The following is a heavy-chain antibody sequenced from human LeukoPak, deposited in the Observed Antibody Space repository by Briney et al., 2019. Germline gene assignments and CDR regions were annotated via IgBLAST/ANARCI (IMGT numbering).Heavy chain of an antibody. J-gene: IGHJ4*02. D-gene: IGHD3-10*01. V-gene: IGHV4-4*07. CDR3: ARHASSNYYGRNFDY. CDR1: GGSISSYY. Sequence: SETLSLTCTVSGGSISSYYWSWIRQPAGKGLEWIGRIYTSGSTNYNPSLKSRVTMSVDTSKNQFSLKLSSVTAADTAVYYCARHASSNYYGRNFDYWGQGTLVTVSS. CDR2: IYTSGST.